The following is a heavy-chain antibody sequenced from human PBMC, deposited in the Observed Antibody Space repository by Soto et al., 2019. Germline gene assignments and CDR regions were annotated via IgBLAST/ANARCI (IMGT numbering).Heavy chain of an antibody. Sequence: PSETLSLTCSVSGGSINSSSYFWGWVRQPPGKGLEWIGSIYYSGSTYCNPSLRSRVTISVDTSKNQFSLKLSSVTAADTAVFYCARHYSSGSRNWFDPWGQGTLVTVSS. CDR1: GGSINSSSYF. V-gene: IGHV4-39*01. D-gene: IGHD6-19*01. CDR2: IYYSGST. CDR3: ARHYSSGSRNWFDP. J-gene: IGHJ5*02.